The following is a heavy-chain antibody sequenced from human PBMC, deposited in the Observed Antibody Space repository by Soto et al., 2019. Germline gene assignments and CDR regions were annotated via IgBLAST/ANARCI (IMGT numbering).Heavy chain of an antibody. CDR2: IIPIFVTR. V-gene: IGHV1-69*01. CDR1: GGTFSSYA. Sequence: QVQLVQSGAEVMKPGSSVKVSCKASGGTFSSYAISWLRQAPGQGLEWMGGIIPIFVTRNYAQNFQGRVTLPALESTSTANLDLGSMRSEDTAVHYSERPGFKEVVAAAISNTAKNWLDHWGQGTQVTVSS. CDR3: ERPGFKEVVAAAISNTAKNWLDH. J-gene: IGHJ5*02. D-gene: IGHD2-2*02.